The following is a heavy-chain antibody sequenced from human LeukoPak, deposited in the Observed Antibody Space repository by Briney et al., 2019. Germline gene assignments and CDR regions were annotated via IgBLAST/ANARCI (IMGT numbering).Heavy chain of an antibody. CDR2: ISSGGTT. CDR3: ARGYSSF. CDR1: GFTVGSNY. J-gene: IGHJ4*02. D-gene: IGHD6-19*01. V-gene: IGHV3-66*01. Sequence: QTGGSLRLSCAASGFTVGSNYMSWVRQAPGKGLEWVSIISSGGTTSYADSVKGRFTISRDNSRNTLYLQMNSLRAEDTAVYYCARGYSSFWGQGTLVTVSS.